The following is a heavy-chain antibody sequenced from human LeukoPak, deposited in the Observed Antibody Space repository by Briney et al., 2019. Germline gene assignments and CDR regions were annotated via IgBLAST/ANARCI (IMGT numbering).Heavy chain of an antibody. D-gene: IGHD3-3*01. CDR1: GGSFSGHY. CDR2: INHSGST. Sequence: SETLSLTCAVYGGSFSGHYWSWIRQPPGKGLEWIGEINHSGSTNYNPSLESRVTISVDTSKNHFSLKLSSVTAADTAVCYCASGQYYDLWSGYYVDWGQGTLVTVSA. V-gene: IGHV4-34*01. J-gene: IGHJ4*02. CDR3: ASGQYYDLWSGYYVD.